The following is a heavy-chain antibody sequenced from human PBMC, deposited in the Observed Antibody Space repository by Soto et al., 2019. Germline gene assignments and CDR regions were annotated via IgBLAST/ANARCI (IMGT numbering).Heavy chain of an antibody. CDR3: ARFPLSGYQFDY. CDR1: GFTFSSYS. Sequence: PGGSLRLSCAASGFTFSSYSMNWVRQAPGKGLEWVSSISSSSSYIYYADSVKGRFTISRDNAKNSLYLQMNSLRAEDTAVYYCARFPLSGYQFDYWGQGTLVTVSS. CDR2: ISSSSSYI. J-gene: IGHJ4*02. D-gene: IGHD5-12*01. V-gene: IGHV3-21*01.